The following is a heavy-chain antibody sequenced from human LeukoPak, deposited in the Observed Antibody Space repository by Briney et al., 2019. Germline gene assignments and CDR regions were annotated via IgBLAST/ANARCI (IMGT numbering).Heavy chain of an antibody. Sequence: PSETLSLTCAVYGGSFSGYYWSWIRQPPGKGLEWIGEINHSGSTNYNPSLKSRVTISVDTSKNQFSLKLSSVTAADTAVYCCARQYGSGSYTLGLDYWGQGTLVTVSS. CDR2: INHSGST. J-gene: IGHJ4*02. V-gene: IGHV4-34*01. D-gene: IGHD3-10*01. CDR1: GGSFSGYY. CDR3: ARQYGSGSYTLGLDY.